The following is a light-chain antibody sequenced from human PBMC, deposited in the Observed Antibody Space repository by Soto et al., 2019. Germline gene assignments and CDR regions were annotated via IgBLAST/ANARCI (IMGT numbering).Light chain of an antibody. J-gene: IGLJ1*01. CDR1: SSDVGAYNY. V-gene: IGLV2-14*03. CDR3: SSLPTSGTRV. CDR2: DVS. Sequence: QSALTQPASVSGSPGQSITISCTGTSSDVGAYNYVSWYQQHPGKAPKLMIYDVSNRPSGVSNRFSGSKSGNTASLTISGLQAEDVTDYSCSSLPTSGTRVFGTGTKVTVL.